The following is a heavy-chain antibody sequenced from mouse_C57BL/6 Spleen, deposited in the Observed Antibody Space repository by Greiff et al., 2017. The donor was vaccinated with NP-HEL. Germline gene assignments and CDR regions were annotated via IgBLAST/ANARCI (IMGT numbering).Heavy chain of an antibody. CDR2: IYPSDSET. D-gene: IGHD1-1*01. CDR3: GTTEDYFDY. CDR1: GYTFTSYW. J-gene: IGHJ2*01. V-gene: IGHV1-61*01. Sequence: QVQLQQPGAELVRPGSSVKLSCKASGYTFTSYWMDWVKQRPGQGLEWIGNIYPSDSETHYNQKFKDKATLTVDKSSSTAYMQLSSLTSEDSAVYYCGTTEDYFDYWGQGTTLTVSS.